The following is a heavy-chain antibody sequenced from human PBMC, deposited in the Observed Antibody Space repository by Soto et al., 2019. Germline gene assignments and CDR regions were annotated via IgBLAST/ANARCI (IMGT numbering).Heavy chain of an antibody. CDR2: IKEDGSEK. CDR3: ATSRFG. Sequence: GGSLRLSCVASGFNFNSYYMNWVRQAPGKGLEWVANIKEDGSEKNYGDSVKGRFTISRDNAKNSVYLQMDSLRAEDTAVYYCATSRFGWGQGTLVTVSS. D-gene: IGHD3-3*01. CDR1: GFNFNSYY. V-gene: IGHV3-7*01. J-gene: IGHJ4*02.